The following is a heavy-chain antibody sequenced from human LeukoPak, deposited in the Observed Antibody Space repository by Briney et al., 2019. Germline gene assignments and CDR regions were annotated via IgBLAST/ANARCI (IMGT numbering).Heavy chain of an antibody. CDR3: AKDGDYQWELLLSDQYYFDY. CDR2: IKQDGSEK. CDR1: GFTFSSYW. D-gene: IGHD1-26*01. Sequence: GGSLRLSCAASGFTFSSYWMSWVRQAPGKWLEWVANIKQDGSEKYYVDSVKGRFTISRDNAKNSLYLQMNSLRAEDTAVYYCAKDGDYQWELLLSDQYYFDYWGQGTLVTVSS. J-gene: IGHJ4*02. V-gene: IGHV3-7*03.